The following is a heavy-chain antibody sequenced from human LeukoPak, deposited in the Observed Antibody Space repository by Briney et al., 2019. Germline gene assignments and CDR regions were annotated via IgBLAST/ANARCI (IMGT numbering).Heavy chain of an antibody. CDR3: ARVGDYGDYYYYGMDV. J-gene: IGHJ6*04. V-gene: IGHV4-34*01. CDR2: INHSGST. D-gene: IGHD4-17*01. Sequence: SETLSLTCAVYGGSFSGYYWSWIRQPPGKGLEWIGEINHSGSTNYNPSLKSRVTISVDTSKNQFSLKLSSVTAADTAVYYCARVGDYGDYYYYGMDVWGKGTRSPSPQ. CDR1: GGSFSGYY.